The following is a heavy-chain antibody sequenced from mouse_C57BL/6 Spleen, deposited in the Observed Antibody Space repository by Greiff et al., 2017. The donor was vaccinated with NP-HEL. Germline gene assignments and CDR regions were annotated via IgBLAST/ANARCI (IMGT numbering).Heavy chain of an antibody. CDR1: GYAFSSSW. J-gene: IGHJ2*01. CDR3: ARELRNYFDY. Sequence: QVQLQQSGPELVKPGASVKISCKASGYAFSSSWMNWVKQRPGKGLEWIGRIYPGDGDTNYNGKFKGKATLTADKSSSTAYMQRSSLTSEDSAVYFCARELRNYFDYWGQGTTLTVSS. V-gene: IGHV1-82*01. CDR2: IYPGDGDT. D-gene: IGHD3-2*02.